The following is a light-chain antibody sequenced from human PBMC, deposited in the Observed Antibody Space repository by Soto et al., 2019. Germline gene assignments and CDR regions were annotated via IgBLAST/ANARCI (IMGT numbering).Light chain of an antibody. CDR1: QAIGNY. V-gene: IGKV1-27*01. J-gene: IGKJ3*01. CDR2: ATS. Sequence: DIQMTQSPSSLAASVGDRVTIFCRASQAIGNYLAWYQQKPGKAPKLLIYATSTLQSGVSSRFTGSGSGTDFTLTISSLQPEDVATYYCQKYNWPPFTFGPGTKVDI. CDR3: QKYNWPPFT.